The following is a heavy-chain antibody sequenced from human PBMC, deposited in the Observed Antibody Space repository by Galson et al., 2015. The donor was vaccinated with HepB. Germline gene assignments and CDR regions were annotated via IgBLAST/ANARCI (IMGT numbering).Heavy chain of an antibody. CDR2: ISSSSSTI. CDR1: GFTFSSYS. J-gene: IGHJ4*02. Sequence: SLRLSCAASGFTFSSYSMNWVRQAPGKGLEWVPYISSSSSTIYYADSVKGRFTISRDNAKNSLYLQMNSLRDEDTAVYYCASLQPYYYDSSGYPILGYWGQGTLVTVSS. D-gene: IGHD3-22*01. CDR3: ASLQPYYYDSSGYPILGY. V-gene: IGHV3-48*02.